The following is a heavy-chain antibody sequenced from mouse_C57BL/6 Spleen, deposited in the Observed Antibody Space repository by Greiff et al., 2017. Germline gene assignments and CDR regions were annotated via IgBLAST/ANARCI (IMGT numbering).Heavy chain of an antibody. CDR3: ARDSPGPYAMDY. D-gene: IGHD6-1*01. J-gene: IGHJ4*01. CDR1: GFTFSSYA. V-gene: IGHV5-4*01. CDR2: ISAGGSYT. Sequence: EVKLMESGGGLVKPGGSLKLSCAASGFTFSSYAMSWVRQTPEKRLEWVATISAGGSYTYYPDNVKGRFTISRDNAKNNLYLQMSHLKSEDTAMYYCARDSPGPYAMDYWGQGTSVTVSS.